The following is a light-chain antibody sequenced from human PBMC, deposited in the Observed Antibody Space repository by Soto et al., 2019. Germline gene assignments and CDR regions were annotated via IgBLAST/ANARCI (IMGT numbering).Light chain of an antibody. Sequence: QSVLTQPPSTSGTPGQRVTISCSGSSSNIGSNTVSWCQQLPGTAPKPLIFGNNNRPSGVPDRFSGSKSGTSASLAITGLQAEDEGDYYCQSYDSTLSARYVFGTGTQLTVL. CDR1: SSNIGSNT. CDR2: GNN. V-gene: IGLV1-44*01. J-gene: IGLJ1*01. CDR3: QSYDSTLSARYV.